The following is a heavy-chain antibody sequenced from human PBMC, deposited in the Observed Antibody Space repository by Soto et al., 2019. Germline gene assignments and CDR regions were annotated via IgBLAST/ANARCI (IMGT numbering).Heavy chain of an antibody. Sequence: QVQLVQSGAEVKKPGSSVKVSCKASGGTFSSYAITWVRQAPGQGLEWMGGIIPIFGTANYAQKFQARVKLTADESTSTAYMELSSLRSEDTAVYYCARDRGPSSGYYPYWFDPWGQGTLVTVSS. CDR1: GGTFSSYA. V-gene: IGHV1-69*12. CDR2: IIPIFGTA. CDR3: ARDRGPSSGYYPYWFDP. J-gene: IGHJ5*02. D-gene: IGHD3-22*01.